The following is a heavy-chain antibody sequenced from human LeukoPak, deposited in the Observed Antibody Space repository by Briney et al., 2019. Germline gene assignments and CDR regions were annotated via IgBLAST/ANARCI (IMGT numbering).Heavy chain of an antibody. Sequence: KVSCKGSGYSFTSYWIGWVRQMPGKGLEWMGIIYPGDSDTRYSPSFQGQVTISADKSISTVYLQWSSLKASDTAMYYCARQSRDGSKTRGYYFDYWGQGTLVTVSS. D-gene: IGHD3-10*01. CDR1: GYSFTSYW. CDR3: ARQSRDGSKTRGYYFDY. V-gene: IGHV5-51*01. CDR2: IYPGDSDT. J-gene: IGHJ4*02.